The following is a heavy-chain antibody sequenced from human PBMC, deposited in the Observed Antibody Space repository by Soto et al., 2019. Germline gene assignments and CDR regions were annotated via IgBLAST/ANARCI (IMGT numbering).Heavy chain of an antibody. V-gene: IGHV3-23*01. J-gene: IGHJ4*02. CDR1: GFTFNPYA. D-gene: IGHD1-26*01. Sequence: QPGGSLRLSCVASGFTFNPYAMNWVRQAPGKGLEWVSTFSGDGGGTYYADSVKGRFTISRDNSKNTLYLQMNSLRTEDTAVYYCAKNIMGPNTAFDSWGQGTLVTVSS. CDR2: FSGDGGGT. CDR3: AKNIMGPNTAFDS.